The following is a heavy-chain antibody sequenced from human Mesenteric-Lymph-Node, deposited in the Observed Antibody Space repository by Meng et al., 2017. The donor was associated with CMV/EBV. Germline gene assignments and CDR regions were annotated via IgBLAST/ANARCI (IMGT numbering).Heavy chain of an antibody. CDR1: GFTVSSNY. Sequence: GESLKISCAASGFTVSSNYMSWVRQAPGKGLEWVSSISSSSSYIYYADSVKGRFTISRDNAKNSLYLQMNSLRAEDTAVYYCARGPRGVVVPAAIGNWGQGTLVTVSS. J-gene: IGHJ4*02. CDR2: ISSSSSYI. CDR3: ARGPRGVVVPAAIGN. V-gene: IGHV3-21*01. D-gene: IGHD2-2*01.